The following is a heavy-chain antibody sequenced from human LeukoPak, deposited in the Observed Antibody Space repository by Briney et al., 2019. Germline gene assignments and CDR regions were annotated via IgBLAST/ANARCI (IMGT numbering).Heavy chain of an antibody. Sequence: GGSLRLSCAASGFTFTNYAMSWVRQAPGKGLEWVSSISGSDGSTYYADSVKGRFTISRDDSKNTLYLQMNSLRAEDTAVYYCAKRVSLAQCDYWGQGTLVTVSS. CDR1: GFTFTNYA. D-gene: IGHD6-19*01. CDR3: AKRVSLAQCDY. J-gene: IGHJ4*02. CDR2: ISGSDGST. V-gene: IGHV3-23*01.